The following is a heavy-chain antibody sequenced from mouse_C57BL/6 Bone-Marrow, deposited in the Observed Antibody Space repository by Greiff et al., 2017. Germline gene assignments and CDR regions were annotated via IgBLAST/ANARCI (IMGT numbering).Heavy chain of an antibody. Sequence: VQLQQSGAELVRPGASVKLSCTASGFNIKDDYMHWVKQRPEQGLEWIGWIDPENGDTEYASKFQGKATITADTSSNTAYLQLSSLTSEDTAVYYCTTVLPGDFDYWGQGTTLTVSS. CDR2: IDPENGDT. D-gene: IGHD2-14*01. J-gene: IGHJ2*01. CDR3: TTVLPGDFDY. CDR1: GFNIKDDY. V-gene: IGHV14-4*01.